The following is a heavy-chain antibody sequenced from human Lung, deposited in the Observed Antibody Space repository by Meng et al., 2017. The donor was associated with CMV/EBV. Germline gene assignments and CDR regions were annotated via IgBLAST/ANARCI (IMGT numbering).Heavy chain of an antibody. CDR1: AGSFSSCVSS. D-gene: IGHD4-11*01. Sequence: TASAGSFSSCVSSWSWVRQPPGKGLEWIGVIYNSGSTNYNPSLKSRVTISVDTSKNQVSLKLSSVTAADTAVYYCARGAPYSNWGINWGQGTLVTVSS. V-gene: IGHV4-61*08. CDR2: IYNSGST. J-gene: IGHJ4*02. CDR3: ARGAPYSNWGIN.